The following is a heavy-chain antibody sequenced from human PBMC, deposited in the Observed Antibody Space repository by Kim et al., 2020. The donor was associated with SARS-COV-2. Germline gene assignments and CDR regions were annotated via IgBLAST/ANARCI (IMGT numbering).Heavy chain of an antibody. V-gene: IGHV4-4*07. D-gene: IGHD3-16*01. J-gene: IGHJ4*02. CDR3: ARDRRGGTGFFDS. Sequence: YSPSLRRRLTMSVDTSKNQFSLMLKSVTAADTAVYFWARDRRGGTGFFDSWGQGALVTVSS.